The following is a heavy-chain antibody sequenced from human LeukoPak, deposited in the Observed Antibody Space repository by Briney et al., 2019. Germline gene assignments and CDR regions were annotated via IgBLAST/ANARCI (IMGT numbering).Heavy chain of an antibody. CDR3: AGDSRKAGYYSEF. J-gene: IGHJ4*02. CDR2: ISRTSTYI. D-gene: IGHD3-22*01. V-gene: IGHV3-21*01. CDR1: GFRFDTHD. Sequence: PGGSLRLSCAASGFRFDTHDLIWVRQAPGKGLECVAYISRTSTYIYYEDSVKGRFTISRDNAKNLVHLQMNSLRAEDTAVYFCAGDSRKAGYYSEFWGQGTVVTVSS.